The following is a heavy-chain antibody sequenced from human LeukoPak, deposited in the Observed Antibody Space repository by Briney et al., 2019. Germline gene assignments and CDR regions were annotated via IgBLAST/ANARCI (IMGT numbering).Heavy chain of an antibody. V-gene: IGHV1-2*02. Sequence: EASVKVSCNASGYTFTGYYMHWVRQAPGQGLEWMGWINPNSGGTNYAQKFQGRVTMTRDTSISTAYMELSRLRSDDTAVYYCAINAAAGIRGGWFDPWGQGTLVTVSS. D-gene: IGHD6-13*01. CDR1: GYTFTGYY. CDR2: INPNSGGT. J-gene: IGHJ5*02. CDR3: AINAAAGIRGGWFDP.